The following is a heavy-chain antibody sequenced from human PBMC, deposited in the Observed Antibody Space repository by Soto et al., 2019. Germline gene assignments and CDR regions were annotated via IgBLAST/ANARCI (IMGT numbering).Heavy chain of an antibody. D-gene: IGHD1-7*01. CDR3: ARAGKYNWTYLQPFDY. Sequence: SVKVSCKASGGTFSSYAISWVRQAPGQGLEWMGGIIPIFGTANYAQKFQGRVTITAGESTSTAYMELSSLRSEDTAVYYCARAGKYNWTYLQPFDYWGQGTLVTVSS. J-gene: IGHJ4*02. V-gene: IGHV1-69*13. CDR1: GGTFSSYA. CDR2: IIPIFGTA.